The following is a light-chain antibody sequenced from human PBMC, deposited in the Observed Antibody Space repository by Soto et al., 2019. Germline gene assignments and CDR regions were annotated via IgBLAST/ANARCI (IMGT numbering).Light chain of an antibody. Sequence: QSALTQPPSASGSPGQSVTISCTGTSSDVGGYNYVSWYQQHPGKAPKLMIYEVSKRPSGVPERFSDSKSGNTASLTVSGLQAEDEADYYRSSYAGSNNFVFGGGTKLTVL. J-gene: IGLJ2*01. V-gene: IGLV2-8*01. CDR2: EVS. CDR1: SSDVGGYNY. CDR3: SSYAGSNNFV.